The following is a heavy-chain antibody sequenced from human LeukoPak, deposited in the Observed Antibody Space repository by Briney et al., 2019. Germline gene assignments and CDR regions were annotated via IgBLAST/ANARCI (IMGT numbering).Heavy chain of an antibody. J-gene: IGHJ3*02. D-gene: IGHD1-14*01. CDR2: MSDYHCKT. CDR3: AREVSDAFDI. V-gene: IGHV1-18*01. Sequence: DWIGWMSDYHCKTNYAQKLQGRVTITTDTSTSTAYMELRSLTSDDTAVYYCAREVSDAFDIWGQGTMVTVSS.